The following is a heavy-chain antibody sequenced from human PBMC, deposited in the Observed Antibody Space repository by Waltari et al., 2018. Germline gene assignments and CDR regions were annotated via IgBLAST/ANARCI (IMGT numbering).Heavy chain of an antibody. Sequence: EVQLVESGGGLVQPGGSLRLSCAASGFTFSSYAMSWVRQAPGKGLEWGSASSGSVGSTYYADSVKGRFTISRDNSKNTLYLQMNSLRAEDTAVYYCAKGSGYDPNYFDYWGQGTLVTVSS. V-gene: IGHV3-23*04. CDR1: GFTFSSYA. CDR2: SSGSVGST. D-gene: IGHD5-12*01. CDR3: AKGSGYDPNYFDY. J-gene: IGHJ4*02.